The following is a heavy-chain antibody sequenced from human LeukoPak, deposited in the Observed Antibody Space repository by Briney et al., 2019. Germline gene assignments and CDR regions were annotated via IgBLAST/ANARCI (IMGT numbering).Heavy chain of an antibody. J-gene: IGHJ4*02. CDR2: ISNSGSTI. CDR3: ARLGCSSTSCYSEFDY. CDR1: GFTFSSYE. V-gene: IGHV3-48*03. D-gene: IGHD2-2*02. Sequence: GGSLRLSCAASGFTFSSYEMNWVRQAPGKGLEWVSYISNSGSTIYYADSVKGRFTISRDNAKNSLYLQMNSLRAEDTAVYYRARLGCSSTSCYSEFDYWGQGTLVTVSS.